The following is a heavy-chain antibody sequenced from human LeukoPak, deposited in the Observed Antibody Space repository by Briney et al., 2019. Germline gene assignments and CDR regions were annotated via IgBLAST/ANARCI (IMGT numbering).Heavy chain of an antibody. J-gene: IGHJ4*02. CDR1: GFTLSSYA. Sequence: GGSPRLSCAASGFTLSSYAMSWVRQGPGKGLEWVSAISVSGNTYHADSVKGRFTISRDNSKNTLYLQMNSLRAEDTAVYYCAKIPYYGSGSPLFDYWGQGTLVTVSS. D-gene: IGHD3-10*01. CDR2: ISVSGNT. V-gene: IGHV3-23*01. CDR3: AKIPYYGSGSPLFDY.